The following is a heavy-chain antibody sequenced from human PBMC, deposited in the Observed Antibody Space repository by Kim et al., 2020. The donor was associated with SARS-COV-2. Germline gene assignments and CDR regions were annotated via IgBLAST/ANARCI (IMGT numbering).Heavy chain of an antibody. V-gene: IGHV1-69*13. CDR3: ARGGVRPIFGVDPKNYYYYGMEV. J-gene: IGHJ6*02. CDR2: IIPIFGTA. Sequence: SVKVSCKASGGTFSSYAISGVRQAPGQGLEWMGGIIPIFGTANYAQKFQGRVTITADESTSTAYMELSSLRSEDTAVYYCARGGVRPIFGVDPKNYYYYGMEVWGQGTTVTVSS. D-gene: IGHD3-3*01. CDR1: GGTFSSYA.